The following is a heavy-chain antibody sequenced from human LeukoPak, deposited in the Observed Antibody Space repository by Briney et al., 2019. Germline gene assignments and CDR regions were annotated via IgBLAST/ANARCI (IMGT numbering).Heavy chain of an antibody. CDR2: INHSGST. Sequence: PSETLSLTCAVYGGSFSGYYWSWIRQPPGKGLEWIGLINHSGSTNYNPSLKSRVTISVDTSKNQFSLKLSSVTAADTAVYYCARSPKLGELSLGYWGQGTLVTVSS. CDR1: GGSFSGYY. V-gene: IGHV4-34*01. CDR3: ARSPKLGELSLGY. J-gene: IGHJ4*02. D-gene: IGHD3-16*02.